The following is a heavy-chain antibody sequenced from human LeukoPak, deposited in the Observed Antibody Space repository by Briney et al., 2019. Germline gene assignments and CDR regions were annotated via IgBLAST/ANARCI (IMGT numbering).Heavy chain of an antibody. CDR3: ARFWDTYCSSTSCSGLAAFDI. CDR2: IYYSGST. J-gene: IGHJ3*02. V-gene: IGHV4-59*01. CDR1: GGSISSYY. D-gene: IGHD2-2*01. Sequence: PSETLSLTCTVSGGSISSYYWSWIRQPPGKGLEWIGYIYYSGSTNYNPSLKSRVTISVETSKNQFSLELSSVTAADTAVYYCARFWDTYCSSTSCSGLAAFDIWGQGTMVTVSS.